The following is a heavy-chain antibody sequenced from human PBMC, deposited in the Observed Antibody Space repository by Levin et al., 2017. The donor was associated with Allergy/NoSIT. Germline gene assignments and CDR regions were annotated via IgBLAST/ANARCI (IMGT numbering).Heavy chain of an antibody. V-gene: IGHV3-7*01. CDR2: IKQDGSEK. Sequence: GESLKISCAASGFTFSSYWMSWVRQAPGKGLEWVANIKQDGSEKYYVDSVKGRFTISRDNAKNSLYLQMNSLRAEDTAVYYCARDLNWNYGVDFDYWGQGTLVTVSS. J-gene: IGHJ4*02. CDR3: ARDLNWNYGVDFDY. D-gene: IGHD1-7*01. CDR1: GFTFSSYW.